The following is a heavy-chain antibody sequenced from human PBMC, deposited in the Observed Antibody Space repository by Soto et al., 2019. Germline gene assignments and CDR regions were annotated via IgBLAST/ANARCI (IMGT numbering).Heavy chain of an antibody. CDR3: ARVVRGVMAQDYHYYMDV. CDR1: GFSFSDYY. CDR2: LSSSGTTI. Sequence: QVQLVESGGGLVKPGGSLRLSCAASGFSFSDYYMTWIRQAPGKGLEWLSHLSSSGTTIYYAESAKGRFSISRDNAKNSLYMQMNSLRAEDTAVYYCARVVRGVMAQDYHYYMDVWGKGTPVTVSS. V-gene: IGHV3-11*01. D-gene: IGHD3-10*01. J-gene: IGHJ6*03.